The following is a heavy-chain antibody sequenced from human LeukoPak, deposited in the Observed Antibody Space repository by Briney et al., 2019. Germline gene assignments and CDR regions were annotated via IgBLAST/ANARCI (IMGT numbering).Heavy chain of an antibody. D-gene: IGHD6-13*01. Sequence: GGSLRLSCVASGFTFSNYNMNWVRQTPGKGLEWVSSISTGSSYIYYADSVQGRFTISRDNAKNSLFLQMSSLRAEDTAVYYCARGQDSSSWYDDNWFDPWGQGTLVTVSS. CDR3: ARGQDSSSWYDDNWFDP. V-gene: IGHV3-21*01. CDR2: ISTGSSYI. J-gene: IGHJ5*02. CDR1: GFTFSNYN.